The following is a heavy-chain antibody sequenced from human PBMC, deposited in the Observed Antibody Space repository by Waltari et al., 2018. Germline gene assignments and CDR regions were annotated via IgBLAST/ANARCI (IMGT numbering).Heavy chain of an antibody. J-gene: IGHJ4*02. CDR3: ARGSGYFFDY. V-gene: IGHV3-23*01. Sequence: EVQLLESGGGLVQPGGSLRLSCAASAFTFSSYAMRWVRQAPGKGLEWVATVGSVGSTYYADSVKGRFTISKDSPQNTLYLQMSSLRAEDTAVYYCARGSGYFFDYWGQGTLVTVSS. CDR2: VGSVGST. D-gene: IGHD1-1*01. CDR1: AFTFSSYA.